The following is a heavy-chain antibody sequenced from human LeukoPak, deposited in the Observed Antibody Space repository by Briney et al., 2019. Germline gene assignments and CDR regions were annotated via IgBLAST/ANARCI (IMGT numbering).Heavy chain of an antibody. CDR2: ISGSGSGGST. V-gene: IGHV3-23*01. CDR1: GFIFSSYG. J-gene: IGHJ4*02. CDR3: TRNSGWYGIS. Sequence: GGSLRLSCAASGFIFSSYGMTWVRQAPGKGLEWVSAISGSGSGGSTYYADSVKGRFTISRDNSKNTLYLQLSSLRADDTAVYYCTRNSGWYGISGGQGTRVTVSS. D-gene: IGHD6-19*01.